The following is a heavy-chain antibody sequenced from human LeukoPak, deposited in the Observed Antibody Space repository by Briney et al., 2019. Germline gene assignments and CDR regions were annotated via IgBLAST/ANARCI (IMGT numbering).Heavy chain of an antibody. J-gene: IGHJ4*02. CDR2: VDPEDGET. CDR1: GYTFTDYY. Sequence: VRISCKVSGYTFTDYYMHWVQQAPGKGLEWMGLVDPEDGETIYAEKFQGRVTITADTSTDTAYMELSSLRSEDTAVYYCATGRGLRSSWFYYFDYWGQGTLVTVSS. D-gene: IGHD6-13*01. V-gene: IGHV1-69-2*01. CDR3: ATGRGLRSSWFYYFDY.